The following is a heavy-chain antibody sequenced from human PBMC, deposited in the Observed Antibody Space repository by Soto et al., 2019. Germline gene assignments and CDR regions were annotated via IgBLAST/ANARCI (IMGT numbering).Heavy chain of an antibody. V-gene: IGHV4-59*01. CDR1: GGSISRYY. Sequence: SETLSLTCTVSGGSISRYYWSWIRQPPGKGLEWIGYIYYSGSTNYNPSLKSRVTISVDTSKNQFSLKLSSVTAADTAVYYCARAYGDCFDYWGQGTLVTVS. D-gene: IGHD4-17*01. CDR2: IYYSGST. CDR3: ARAYGDCFDY. J-gene: IGHJ4*02.